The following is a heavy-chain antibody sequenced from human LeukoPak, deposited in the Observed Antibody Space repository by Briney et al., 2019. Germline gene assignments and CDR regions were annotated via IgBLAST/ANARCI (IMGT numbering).Heavy chain of an antibody. CDR1: GFTFSDSS. D-gene: IGHD1-26*01. V-gene: IGHV3-73*01. CDR2: MEKELNGYAT. Sequence: GGSPRLSCAASGFTFSDSSIHWVRQASGKGLEWIGLMEKELNGYATAYAASVRGRFTISRDDSQNTAYLQMDSLKTEDTALYSCTRDSGTYNWLHPWGQGTLVTVSS. J-gene: IGHJ5*02. CDR3: TRDSGTYNWLHP.